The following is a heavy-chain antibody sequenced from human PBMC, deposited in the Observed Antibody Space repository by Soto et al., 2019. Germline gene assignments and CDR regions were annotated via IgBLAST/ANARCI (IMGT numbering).Heavy chain of an antibody. CDR1: GGSISSGGYY. D-gene: IGHD2-15*01. CDR2: IYYNGNT. V-gene: IGHV4-31*03. J-gene: IGHJ5*02. Sequence: SETLSLTCTVSGGSISSGGYYWSWIRQHPGRGLEWIGYIYYNGNTYYNPPLKSRVTVSVDTSKNQFSLNVRSVTAADTAVYYCARCSLVVIPVPGFDPWGQGTLVNVSS. CDR3: ARCSLVVIPVPGFDP.